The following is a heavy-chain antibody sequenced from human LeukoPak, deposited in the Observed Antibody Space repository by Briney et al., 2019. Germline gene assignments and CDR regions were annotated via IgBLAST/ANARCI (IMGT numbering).Heavy chain of an antibody. J-gene: IGHJ6*03. CDR3: AKSGILIRNYFYYMDV. Sequence: GGSLRLSCAASGFTFSTYAMHWVRQAPGKGLEWVAVISYDGSSKYYADSVKGRFTISRDNSKNTLYLQMNSLRAEDTAVYYCAKSGILIRNYFYYMDVWGIGTTVTVSS. V-gene: IGHV3-30*04. D-gene: IGHD6-13*01. CDR1: GFTFSTYA. CDR2: ISYDGSSK.